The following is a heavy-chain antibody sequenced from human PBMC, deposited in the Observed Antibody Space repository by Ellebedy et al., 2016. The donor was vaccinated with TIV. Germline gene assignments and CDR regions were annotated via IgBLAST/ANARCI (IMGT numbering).Heavy chain of an antibody. CDR2: ISGSGGST. J-gene: IGHJ6*02. D-gene: IGHD3-10*01. CDR1: GFTFSSYT. V-gene: IGHV3-23*01. CDR3: AKDRGDFAYGMDV. Sequence: PGGSLRLSCAASGFTFSSYTMSWVRQAPGKGLEWVSAISGSGGSTYYADSVRGRFTISRDNSKNTLYLQMNSLRAEDTAVYYCAKDRGDFAYGMDVWGQGTTVTVSS.